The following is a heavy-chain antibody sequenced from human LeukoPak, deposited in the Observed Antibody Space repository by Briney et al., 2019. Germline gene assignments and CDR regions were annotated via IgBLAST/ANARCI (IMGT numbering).Heavy chain of an antibody. Sequence: ASVKVSCKASGGTFSSYAISWVRQAPGQGLEWMGGIIPIFGTANYAQKFQGRVTITTDESTSTAYMELSSLRSEDTAVYYCARVEVFGDFHLNNWFDPWGQGTLVTVSS. CDR2: IIPIFGTA. V-gene: IGHV1-69*05. CDR1: GGTFSSYA. J-gene: IGHJ5*02. CDR3: ARVEVFGDFHLNNWFDP. D-gene: IGHD3-10*02.